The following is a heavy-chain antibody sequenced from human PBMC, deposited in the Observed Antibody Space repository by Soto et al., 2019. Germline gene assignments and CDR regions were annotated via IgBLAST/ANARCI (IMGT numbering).Heavy chain of an antibody. CDR3: ARTPRRLRYFDWLDYNWFDP. CDR1: GYTFTSYD. Sequence: ASVKVSCKASGYTFTSYDINWVRQATGQGLEWMGRMNPNSGNTGYAQKFQGRVTMTRNTSISTAYMELSSLRSEDTAVYYCARTPRRLRYFDWLDYNWFDPWGQGTLVTVSS. CDR2: MNPNSGNT. J-gene: IGHJ5*02. D-gene: IGHD3-9*01. V-gene: IGHV1-8*01.